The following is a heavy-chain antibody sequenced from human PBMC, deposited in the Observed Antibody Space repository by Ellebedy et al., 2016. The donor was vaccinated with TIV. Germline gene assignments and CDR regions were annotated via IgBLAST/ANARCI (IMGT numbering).Heavy chain of an antibody. CDR3: ARTALTGTTVRWFAP. D-gene: IGHD1-7*01. Sequence: GESLKISCKGSGYSFTSYWIGWVRQMPGKGLEWMGIISPGDSDTRYSPSFQVQVNISADKSIRTAYLQWSSLKASDTAMYYCARTALTGTTVRWFAPWGQGTLVTVSS. CDR1: GYSFTSYW. J-gene: IGHJ5*02. V-gene: IGHV5-51*01. CDR2: ISPGDSDT.